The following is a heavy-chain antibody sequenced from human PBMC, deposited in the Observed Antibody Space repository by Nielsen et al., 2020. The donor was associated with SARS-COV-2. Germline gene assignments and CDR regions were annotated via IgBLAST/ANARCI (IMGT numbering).Heavy chain of an antibody. V-gene: IGHV4-4*02. CDR1: GGSISSNNW. CDR3: ARESRVHYYDSSGFDY. CDR2: IYHRGST. Sequence: SETLSLTCAVSGGSISSNNWWSWVRQPPGKGLEWIGEIYHRGSTNYSPSLKTRVTISVDKSKNQFSLELRSVTAADTAVYYCARESRVHYYDSSGFDYWGQGTLVTVSS. D-gene: IGHD3-22*01. J-gene: IGHJ4*02.